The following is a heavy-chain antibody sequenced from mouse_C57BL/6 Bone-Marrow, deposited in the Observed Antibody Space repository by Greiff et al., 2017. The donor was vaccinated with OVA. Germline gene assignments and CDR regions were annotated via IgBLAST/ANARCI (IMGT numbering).Heavy chain of an antibody. CDR1: GFSFNTYA. V-gene: IGHV10-1*01. J-gene: IGHJ3*01. CDR2: IRSKSNNYAT. Sequence: EVKLVESGGGLVQPKGSLKLSCAASGFSFNTYAMNWVRQAPGKGLEWVARIRSKSNNYATYYADSVKDRFTISRDDSESMLYLQMNNLKTEDTAMYYCVRPYDYDAWFAYWGQGTLVTVSA. CDR3: VRPYDYDAWFAY. D-gene: IGHD2-4*01.